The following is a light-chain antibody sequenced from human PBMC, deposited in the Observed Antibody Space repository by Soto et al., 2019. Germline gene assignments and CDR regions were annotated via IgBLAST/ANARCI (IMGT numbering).Light chain of an antibody. CDR1: QSISSW. J-gene: IGKJ1*01. Sequence: DIQMTQSPSTLSASVGDRVTITCRASQSISSWLAWYQQKPGKAPKFLIYEASSLESGDPSRFSGSGSGTEFTLTISSLQPDDFASYYCQQYNRYWTFGQGTKVEIK. CDR2: EAS. V-gene: IGKV1-5*03. CDR3: QQYNRYWT.